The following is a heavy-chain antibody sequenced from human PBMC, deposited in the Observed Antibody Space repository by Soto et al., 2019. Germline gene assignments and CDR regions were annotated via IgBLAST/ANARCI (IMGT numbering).Heavy chain of an antibody. CDR2: ISAYNGNT. CDR1: GYTFTSYG. Sequence: ASVKVSCKASGYTFTSYGISWVRQAPGQGLEWMGWISAYNGNTNYAQKLQGRVTMTTDTSTSTAYMELRSLRSDDTAVYYCARVTVNYYYYYYMDVWGKGTTVTVSS. J-gene: IGHJ6*03. D-gene: IGHD4-17*01. V-gene: IGHV1-18*01. CDR3: ARVTVNYYYYYYMDV.